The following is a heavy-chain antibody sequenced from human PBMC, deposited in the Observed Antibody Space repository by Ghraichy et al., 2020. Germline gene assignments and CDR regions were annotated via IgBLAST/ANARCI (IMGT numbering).Heavy chain of an antibody. CDR2: ISGGGGTT. CDR1: GFTFSSYA. CDR3: ATVSGSILIPSAKDWFDP. Sequence: GGPLRLSCAASGFTFSSYAMSWVRQAPGKGLEWVSGISGGGGTTYYADSVKGRFTVSRDNSKNTLYLQMNSLRAEDTAVYYCATVSGSILIPSAKDWFDPWGQGTLVTVSS. D-gene: IGHD2-8*01. J-gene: IGHJ5*02. V-gene: IGHV3-23*01.